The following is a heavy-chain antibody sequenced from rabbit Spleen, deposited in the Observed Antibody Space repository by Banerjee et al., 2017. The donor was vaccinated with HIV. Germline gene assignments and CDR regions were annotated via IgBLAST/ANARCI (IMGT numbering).Heavy chain of an antibody. D-gene: IGHD1-1*01. CDR2: IDIGSSGFT. V-gene: IGHV1S40*01. CDR1: GLDFSGGSY. J-gene: IGHJ6*01. Sequence: QSLEESGGGLVKPGASLTLTCKASGLDFSGGSYDSYMCWVRQAPGKGLEWIACIDIGSSGFTYFASWAKGRFTISKTSSTTVTLQMTSLTAADTATYFCARDTSSSFSSYGMDLWGQGTLVTVS. CDR3: ARDTSSSFSSYGMDL.